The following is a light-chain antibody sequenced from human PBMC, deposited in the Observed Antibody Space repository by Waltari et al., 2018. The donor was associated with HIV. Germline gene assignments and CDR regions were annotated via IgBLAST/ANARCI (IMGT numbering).Light chain of an antibody. CDR2: STN. Sequence: QTVVTQEPSFSVSPGGTVTLTCGLSSGSVSTSYYPSWYQQTPGQAPRTLIYSTNTRSSGVPDRFSGSILGNKAALTITVAQADDESDYYCVLYMGGGIWVFGGGTKVTVL. CDR1: SGSVSTSYY. CDR3: VLYMGGGIWV. V-gene: IGLV8-61*01. J-gene: IGLJ3*02.